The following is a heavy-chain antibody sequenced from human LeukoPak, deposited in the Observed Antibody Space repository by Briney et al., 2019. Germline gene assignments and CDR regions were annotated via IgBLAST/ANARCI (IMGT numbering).Heavy chain of an antibody. CDR3: ARRDNSGWNYFDY. CDR1: GGSISFYY. D-gene: IGHD6-19*01. CDR2: IYYSGST. J-gene: IGHJ4*02. Sequence: SETLSLTCTFSGGSISFYYWSWIRQPPGKGLEWIGYIYYSGSTNYNPSLKSRVTISVDTSNNQFSLKLSSVTAADTAVYYCARRDNSGWNYFDYWGQGTLVTVSS. V-gene: IGHV4-59*08.